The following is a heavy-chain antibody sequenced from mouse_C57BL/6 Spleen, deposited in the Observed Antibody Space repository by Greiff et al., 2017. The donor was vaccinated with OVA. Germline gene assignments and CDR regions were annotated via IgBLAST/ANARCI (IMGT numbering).Heavy chain of an antibody. CDR1: GFTFSDYG. D-gene: IGHD4-1*01. CDR2: ISSGSSTI. CDR3: AKNWDEQGFFDY. Sequence: EVKLVESGGGLVKPGGPLKLSCAASGFTFSDYGMHWVRQAPEKGLEWVAYISSGSSTIYYADTVKGRFTISRDNAKNTLFLQMTSLRSEDTAMYYCAKNWDEQGFFDYWGQGTTLTVSS. J-gene: IGHJ2*01. V-gene: IGHV5-17*01.